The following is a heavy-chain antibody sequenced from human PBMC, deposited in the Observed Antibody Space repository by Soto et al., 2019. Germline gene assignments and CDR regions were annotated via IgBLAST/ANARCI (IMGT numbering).Heavy chain of an antibody. V-gene: IGHV1-58*01. Sequence: GASVKVSCKLSGFTLTRSAVQWVRQARGQRLEWIGWIVVGSDSRRYAQKFKERVTFTRDMSTSTVYMELSSLGSEDTAVYYCAAESFSGAPWVDWGQGSLVTVSS. J-gene: IGHJ4*02. CDR2: IVVGSDSR. CDR1: GFTLTRSA. D-gene: IGHD1-26*01. CDR3: AAESFSGAPWVD.